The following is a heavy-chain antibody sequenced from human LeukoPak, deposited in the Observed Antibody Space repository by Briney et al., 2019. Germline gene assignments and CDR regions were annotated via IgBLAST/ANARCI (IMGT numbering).Heavy chain of an antibody. CDR3: ARVAAAGQFDY. D-gene: IGHD6-13*01. J-gene: IGHJ4*02. Sequence: SETLSLTCTVSGGSISSYYWSWIRQPPGKGLEWIGYIYYSGSTNYNPSLKSRVTISVDTSKNQFFLKLSSVTAADTAVYHCARVAAAGQFDYWGQGTLVTVSS. V-gene: IGHV4-59*01. CDR1: GGSISSYY. CDR2: IYYSGST.